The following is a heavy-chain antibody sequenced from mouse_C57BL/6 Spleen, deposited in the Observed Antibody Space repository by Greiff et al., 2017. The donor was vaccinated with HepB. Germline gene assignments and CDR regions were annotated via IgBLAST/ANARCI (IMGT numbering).Heavy chain of an antibody. V-gene: IGHV1-47*01. Sequence: SGAELVKPGASVKMSCKASGYTFTTYPIEWMKQNHGKSLEWIGNFHPYNDDTKYNEKFKGKATLTVEKSSSTVYLELSRLTSDDSAVYYCARRGSSPYWYFDVWGTGTTVTVSS. J-gene: IGHJ1*03. CDR3: ARRGSSPYWYFDV. CDR1: GYTFTTYP. CDR2: FHPYNDDT. D-gene: IGHD1-1*01.